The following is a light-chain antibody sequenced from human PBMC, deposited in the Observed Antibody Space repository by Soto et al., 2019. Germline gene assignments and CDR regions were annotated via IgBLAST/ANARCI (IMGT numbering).Light chain of an antibody. J-gene: IGLJ3*02. Sequence: QSVLTQPPSASGTPGQRVTISCSGSSSNIGSNTVNWYQQLPGTAPKLLLYSNNQRPSGVPYRFSGSKSGTSASLAISGLQSEDEADYYCAAWDDSLNGRVFGGGTKLTVL. CDR2: SNN. CDR3: AAWDDSLNGRV. V-gene: IGLV1-44*01. CDR1: SSNIGSNT.